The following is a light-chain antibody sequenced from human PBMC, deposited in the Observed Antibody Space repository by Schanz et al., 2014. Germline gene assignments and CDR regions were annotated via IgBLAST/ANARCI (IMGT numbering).Light chain of an antibody. CDR3: QHYSLSPL. Sequence: EIVLTQSPATLSLSPGERATLSCRASQSVSSHLAWYQQKPGQAPRLLIYGASRRATGIPDRFSGSGSGTDFTLTISRLEPEDFAVYYCQHYSLSPLFGQGTKVDI. CDR2: GAS. J-gene: IGKJ1*01. CDR1: QSVSSH. V-gene: IGKV3-20*01.